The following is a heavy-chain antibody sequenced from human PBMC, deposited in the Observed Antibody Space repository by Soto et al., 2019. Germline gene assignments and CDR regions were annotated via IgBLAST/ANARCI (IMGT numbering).Heavy chain of an antibody. CDR2: ISGSGGNI. D-gene: IGHD2-15*01. V-gene: IGHV3-23*01. Sequence: GGSLRLSCAASGFTFRSYAMSWVRQAPRKGLEWVSAISGSGGNIYYADSVKGRFTISRDNSKNTLYLEMNSLRAEDTAVYYCAKDKGPSVGATPGYYYQGLDVWGQGTTVTVSS. J-gene: IGHJ6*02. CDR1: GFTFRSYA. CDR3: AKDKGPSVGATPGYYYQGLDV.